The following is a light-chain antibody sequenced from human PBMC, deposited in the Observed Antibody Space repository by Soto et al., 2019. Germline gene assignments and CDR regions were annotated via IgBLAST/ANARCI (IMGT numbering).Light chain of an antibody. Sequence: DIQMTQSPSTLSASVGDRVTITCRASQSISSWLAWYQQKPGKAPKLLIYMASTLEGGVPARFSGSESGTEFTLPINSLQPDDSGTYYCQQYSEYPYTFGQGTKLEIK. V-gene: IGKV1-5*03. J-gene: IGKJ2*01. CDR3: QQYSEYPYT. CDR1: QSISSW. CDR2: MAS.